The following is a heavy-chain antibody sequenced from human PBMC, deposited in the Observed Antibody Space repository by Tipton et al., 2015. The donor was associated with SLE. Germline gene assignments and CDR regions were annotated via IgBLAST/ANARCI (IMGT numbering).Heavy chain of an antibody. J-gene: IGHJ4*02. D-gene: IGHD3-22*01. CDR1: GGTFSSYA. CDR2: IIPILGIA. V-gene: IGHV1-69*01. Sequence: QLVQSGAEVKKPGSSVKVSCKASGGTFSSYAISWVRQAPGQGLEWMGGIIPILGIANYARKFQGRVPVTTDESTGPASMERSSLRSWATAVYYCARGEFGRQWLRGFFDYWGQGTLVTVSS. CDR3: ARGEFGRQWLRGFFDY.